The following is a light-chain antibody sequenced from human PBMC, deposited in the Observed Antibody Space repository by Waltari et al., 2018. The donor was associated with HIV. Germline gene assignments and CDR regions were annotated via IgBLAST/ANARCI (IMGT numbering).Light chain of an antibody. CDR2: KAS. Sequence: DIQMTQSPSTLSASVGDRVTITCRASQSISSWLAWYQQKPGKVPKLLIYKASSLESGVPSRFSDSGSGTEFTLTISSLQPDDFATYYCQQYNSYSWTFGQGTKVEIK. CDR1: QSISSW. CDR3: QQYNSYSWT. V-gene: IGKV1-5*03. J-gene: IGKJ1*01.